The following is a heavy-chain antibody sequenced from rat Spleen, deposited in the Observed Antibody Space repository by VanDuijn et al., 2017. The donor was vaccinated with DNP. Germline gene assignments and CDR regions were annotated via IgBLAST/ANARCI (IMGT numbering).Heavy chain of an antibody. CDR3: ARQSAIYYYGYVPTFFDY. CDR1: GFTFSNYY. CDR2: ISTGGGNT. D-gene: IGHD1-12*01. V-gene: IGHV5-25*01. Sequence: EVQLVESGGGLVQPGRSMKLSCAASGFTFSNYYMAWVRQAPTKGLERVASISTGGGNTYYRDSVKGRFTISRDNAKSTLYLQMNRLRSEDTATYYCARQSAIYYYGYVPTFFDYWGQGVMVAVSS. J-gene: IGHJ2*01.